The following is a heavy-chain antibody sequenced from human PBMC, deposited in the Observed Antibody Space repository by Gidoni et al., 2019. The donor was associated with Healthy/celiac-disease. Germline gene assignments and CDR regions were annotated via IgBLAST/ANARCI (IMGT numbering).Heavy chain of an antibody. Sequence: VQLLEYGGGLVQPGGSLRLPCPASGFTFSSYAMSWVRQAPGKGLEWVSAMSGSGGSTYYAASVKGRFTISRSNSKNTLYLQMNSLRAEDASVYYCAKEMRIVVVPADDYWCQGTLVIVSS. CDR1: GFTFSSYA. D-gene: IGHD2-2*01. CDR3: AKEMRIVVVPADDY. V-gene: IGHV3-23*01. CDR2: MSGSGGST. J-gene: IGHJ4*02.